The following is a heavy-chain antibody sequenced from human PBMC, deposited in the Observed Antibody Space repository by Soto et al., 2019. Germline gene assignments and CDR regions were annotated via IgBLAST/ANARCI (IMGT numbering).Heavy chain of an antibody. Sequence: QVQLVQSGAEVKKPGSSVKVSCKVSGGTFSSYRFSWVRQAPGQGLEWMGGITPVFGTPDYAQKFQGRVTVTADRSTNTAYMVLSRLTSEDTAVYYCARDLPSLEVRSYGMDVWGQGTTVTVSS. CDR1: GGTFSSYR. V-gene: IGHV1-69*06. J-gene: IGHJ6*02. CDR2: ITPVFGTP. CDR3: ARDLPSLEVRSYGMDV. D-gene: IGHD3-10*01.